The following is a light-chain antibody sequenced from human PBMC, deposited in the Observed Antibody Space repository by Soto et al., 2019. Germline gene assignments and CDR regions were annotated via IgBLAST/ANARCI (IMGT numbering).Light chain of an antibody. Sequence: DIQMTQSPSSLSESVGDRVTITCQASQDISNYLNWFQQKPGKAPKLLIYDAYNLETGVPSRFSGSGSGTDFTFSITSLQPEDIATYYCQQYANIPMYTFGQGTKLEIK. CDR2: DAY. CDR1: QDISNY. CDR3: QQYANIPMYT. V-gene: IGKV1-33*01. J-gene: IGKJ2*01.